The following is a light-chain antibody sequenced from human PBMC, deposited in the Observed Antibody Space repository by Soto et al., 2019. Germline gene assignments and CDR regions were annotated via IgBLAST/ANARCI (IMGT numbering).Light chain of an antibody. CDR3: QQHDILPIT. Sequence: EIVLTQSPGTLSLSPGERATLSCRASQGVGNYLACYQQKPGQAPRLLIYGASTRATVIPARFSGGGSGTDFTLTISRLEPEDFALYYCQQHDILPITFGQGTRLEI. CDR1: QGVGNY. V-gene: IGKV3-20*01. J-gene: IGKJ5*01. CDR2: GAS.